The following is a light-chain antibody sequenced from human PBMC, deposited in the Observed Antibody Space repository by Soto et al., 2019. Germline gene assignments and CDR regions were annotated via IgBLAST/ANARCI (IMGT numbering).Light chain of an antibody. J-gene: IGKJ4*01. CDR1: QSISSH. V-gene: IGKV1-39*01. Sequence: DIQMTQSPSSLSASVGDRVTITCRASQSISSHLNWYQHKPGKAPNLLIYAASSLRSGVPSRFSGSGSGTDFTLTISSLQPEDFATYFCQQSYSTPTFGGGTKVEIK. CDR2: AAS. CDR3: QQSYSTPT.